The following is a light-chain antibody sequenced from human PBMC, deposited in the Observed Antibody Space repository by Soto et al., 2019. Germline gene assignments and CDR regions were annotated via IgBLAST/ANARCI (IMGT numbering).Light chain of an antibody. CDR3: QQYYTTPLT. J-gene: IGKJ4*01. Sequence: DCVMTQSPDFLAVSLGERATINCRSSQSVFYTSNNKNYLSWYQQKPGQPPKLLIYWASTRQSGVPDRFIGSGSGTDFTLTISRLQAEDVAVYYCQQYYTTPLTFGGGTKVEIK. CDR2: WAS. CDR1: QSVFYTSNNKNY. V-gene: IGKV4-1*01.